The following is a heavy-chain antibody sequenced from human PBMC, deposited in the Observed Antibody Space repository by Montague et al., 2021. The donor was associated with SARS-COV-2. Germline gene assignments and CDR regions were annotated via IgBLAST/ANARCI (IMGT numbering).Heavy chain of an antibody. D-gene: IGHD2-2*01. J-gene: IGHJ6*02. Sequence: SETLSLTCAVYGGSFSGYYWSWIHQPPGKGLELIGEINHSGSTNYNPSLKSRVTISVDTSKNQFSLKLSSVTAADTAVYYCTREGYQVLWSDYYYYGMDVWGQGTTVTVSS. CDR2: INHSGST. CDR1: GGSFSGYY. V-gene: IGHV4-34*01. CDR3: TREGYQVLWSDYYYYGMDV.